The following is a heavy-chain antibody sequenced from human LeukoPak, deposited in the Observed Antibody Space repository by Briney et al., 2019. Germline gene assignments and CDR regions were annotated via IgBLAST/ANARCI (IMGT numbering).Heavy chain of an antibody. J-gene: IGHJ4*02. V-gene: IGHV3-49*03. CDR1: GFTFGAYA. CDR2: IGSKAYGGTT. Sequence: GGSLRLSCTASGFTFGAYAMSWFRQAPGKGLEWVGFIGSKAYGGTTEYAASVKGRFTISRDDSKSIAYLQMNSLKTEDTAVYYCTRWYYDSSGYYPPRYWGQGTLVTVSS. D-gene: IGHD3-22*01. CDR3: TRWYYDSSGYYPPRY.